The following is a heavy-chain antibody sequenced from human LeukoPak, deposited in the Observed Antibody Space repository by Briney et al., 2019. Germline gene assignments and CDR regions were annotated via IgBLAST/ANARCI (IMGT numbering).Heavy chain of an antibody. D-gene: IGHD3-9*01. CDR2: INPNSGGT. J-gene: IGHJ3*02. CDR1: GYTFTGYY. CDR3: ARDPDWLGAFDI. Sequence: ASVKVSCKASGYTFTGYYMHWVRQAPGQGLEWMGWINPNSGGTNYAQKFQGRVTTTRDTSISTAYMELSRLRSGDTAVYYCARDPDWLGAFDIWGQGTMVTVSS. V-gene: IGHV1-2*02.